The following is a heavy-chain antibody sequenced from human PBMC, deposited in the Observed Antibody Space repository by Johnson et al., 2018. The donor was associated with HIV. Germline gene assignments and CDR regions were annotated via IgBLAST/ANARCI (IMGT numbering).Heavy chain of an antibody. V-gene: IGHV3-30*03. J-gene: IGHJ3*02. Sequence: MQLVESGGGLVKPGGSLRLSCAASGFTFSRCGMHWVRQAPGKGLEWVALISYDGSNKYYADSVKGRFTISRDNSKNTLYLQMNSLRAEDTAVYYCVFFYASFDIWGQGTMVTVSS. CDR1: GFTFSRCG. CDR3: VFFYASFDI. D-gene: IGHD2/OR15-2a*01. CDR2: ISYDGSNK.